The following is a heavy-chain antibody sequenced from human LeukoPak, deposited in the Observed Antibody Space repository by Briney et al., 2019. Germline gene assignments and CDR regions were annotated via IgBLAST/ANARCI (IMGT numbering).Heavy chain of an antibody. CDR2: IYYSGST. D-gene: IGHD3-9*01. Sequence: SETLSLTCTVSGGSISSSSYYWGWIRQPPGKGLEWIGSIYYSGSTYYNPSLKSRVTISVDTSKNQSSLKLSSVTAADTAVYYCARETYYDILTGLPGGWFDPWGQGTLVTVSS. CDR1: GGSISSSSYY. J-gene: IGHJ5*02. CDR3: ARETYYDILTGLPGGWFDP. V-gene: IGHV4-39*07.